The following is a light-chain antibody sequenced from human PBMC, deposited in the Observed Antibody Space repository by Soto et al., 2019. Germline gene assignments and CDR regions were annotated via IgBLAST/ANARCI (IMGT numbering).Light chain of an antibody. CDR3: QTWGTGIHVV. V-gene: IGLV4-69*01. J-gene: IGLJ2*01. Sequence: QLVLTQSPSASASLGASVKLTCTLSSGHSSYAIAWHQQQPEKGPRYLMKVDSDGSHTKGDGIPDRCSGSSSGPERYLHISSLQSEDEADYYCQTWGTGIHVVFGGGTKLTVL. CDR1: SGHSSYA. CDR2: VDSDGSH.